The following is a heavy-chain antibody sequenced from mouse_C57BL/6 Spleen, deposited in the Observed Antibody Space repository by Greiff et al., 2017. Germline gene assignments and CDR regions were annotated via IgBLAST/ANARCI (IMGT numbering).Heavy chain of an antibody. CDR2: ISDGGSYT. J-gene: IGHJ2*01. V-gene: IGHV5-4*01. D-gene: IGHD2-5*01. Sequence: EVQVVESGGGLVKPGGSLKLSCAASGFTFSSYAMSWVRQTPEKRLEWVATISDGGSYTYYPDNVKGRFTISRDNAKNNLYLQMSHLKSEDTAMYYCAREEDSIDYWGQGTTLTVSS. CDR3: AREEDSIDY. CDR1: GFTFSSYA.